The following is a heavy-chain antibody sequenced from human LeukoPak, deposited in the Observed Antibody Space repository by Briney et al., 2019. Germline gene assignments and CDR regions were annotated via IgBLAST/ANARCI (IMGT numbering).Heavy chain of an antibody. Sequence: VTINCKSAGASFSSDAISWVRQAPAPGLEWMGRIIPIFGIANDAQKFQGRVTITADKSTSTAYMELSSLRSEDTAVYYCARDPVLRFLEWLLHRRGDYYYGMDVWGQGTTVTVSS. J-gene: IGHJ6*02. V-gene: IGHV1-69*04. D-gene: IGHD3-3*01. CDR1: GASFSSDA. CDR3: ARDPVLRFLEWLLHRRGDYYYGMDV. CDR2: IIPIFGIA.